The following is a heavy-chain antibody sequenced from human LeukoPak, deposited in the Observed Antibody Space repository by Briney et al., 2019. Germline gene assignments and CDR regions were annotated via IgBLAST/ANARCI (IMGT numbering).Heavy chain of an antibody. V-gene: IGHV4-34*01. J-gene: IGHJ3*01. D-gene: IGHD3-16*01. CDR2: INHSGST. Sequence: SETLSLTCAVYGGSFSGYYWSWIRQPPGKGLEWIGEINHSGSTNYNPSLKSRVTISVDTSKNQFSLKLSSVTAADTAVYYCARGGGYDAFDVWGQGTMVTVSS. CDR3: ARGGGYDAFDV. CDR1: GGSFSGYY.